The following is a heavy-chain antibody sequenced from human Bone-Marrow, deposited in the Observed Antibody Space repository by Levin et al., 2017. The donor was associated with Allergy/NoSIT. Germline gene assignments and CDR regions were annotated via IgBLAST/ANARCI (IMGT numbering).Heavy chain of an antibody. Sequence: GESLKISCAVSEFTFSNYAMSWVRQAPGRGLEWVSAISGTGRSTYYADSVKGRFTISRDNSMNTLYLQMNSLRADDTAIYYCAKDGFCPSSTCHRFYYYSGMDVWGQGTTVTVSS. CDR3: AKDGFCPSSTCHRFYYYSGMDV. CDR1: EFTFSNYA. V-gene: IGHV3-23*01. CDR2: ISGTGRST. D-gene: IGHD2-2*02. J-gene: IGHJ6*02.